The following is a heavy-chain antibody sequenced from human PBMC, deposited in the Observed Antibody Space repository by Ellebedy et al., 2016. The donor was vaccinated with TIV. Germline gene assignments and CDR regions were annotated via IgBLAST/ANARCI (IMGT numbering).Heavy chain of an antibody. CDR1: GFTFSSYA. V-gene: IGHV3-30-3*01. CDR3: ARDNARYSSSWYVGGFDP. CDR2: ISYDGSNK. D-gene: IGHD6-13*01. J-gene: IGHJ5*02. Sequence: PGGSLRLSCAASGFTFSSYAMHWVRQAPGKGLEWVAVISYDGSNKYYADSVKGRFTISRDNSKNTLYLQMNSLRAEDTAVYYCARDNARYSSSWYVGGFDPWGQGTLVTVSS.